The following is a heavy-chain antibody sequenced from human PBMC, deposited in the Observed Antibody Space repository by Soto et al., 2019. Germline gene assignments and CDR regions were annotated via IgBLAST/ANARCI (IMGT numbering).Heavy chain of an antibody. CDR1: GYPISNVYY. J-gene: IGHJ3*02. CDR3: ARYSDASGFAAFDI. V-gene: IGHV4-38-2*01. Sequence: PSETLSLTCAVSGYPISNVYYWGWIWQPPGKWLEWIGSIHHTGSPYYNPSLKSRVTISLDTSKNQFSLKLNSVTASDTTVYYCARYSDASGFAAFDICGQGTLVT. CDR2: IHHTGSP. D-gene: IGHD3-22*01.